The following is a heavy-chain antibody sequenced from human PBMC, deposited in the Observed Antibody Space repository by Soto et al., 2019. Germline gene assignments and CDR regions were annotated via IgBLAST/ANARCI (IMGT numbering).Heavy chain of an antibody. J-gene: IGHJ6*03. CDR3: AKRGGDYDSRYHYYMDV. CDR2: IRGSGSSA. Sequence: EVQVLESGGGLVQPGGSLRLPCAASGFTFSSYAMNWVRQSPGKGLEWVGSIRGSGSSAYYPDSVEGRFTISRDNSKNTLYLQMNSLRAEDTAVYYCAKRGGDYDSRYHYYMDVWGKGTTVTVSS. V-gene: IGHV3-23*01. D-gene: IGHD3-16*01. CDR1: GFTFSSYA.